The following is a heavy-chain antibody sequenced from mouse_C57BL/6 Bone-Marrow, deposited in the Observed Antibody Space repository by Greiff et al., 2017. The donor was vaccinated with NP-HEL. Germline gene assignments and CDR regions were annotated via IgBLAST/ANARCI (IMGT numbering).Heavy chain of an antibody. CDR2: IWSDGST. D-gene: IGHD1-1*01. CDR3: ARHEDYYGSSSFAY. Sequence: QVQLKESGPGLVAPSQSLSITCTVSGFSLTSYGVHWVRQPPEKGLEWLVVIWSDGSTTYNSALKSRLSISKDNSKSQVFLKMNSLQTDDTAMYYCARHEDYYGSSSFAYWGQGTLVTVSA. CDR1: GFSLTSYG. J-gene: IGHJ3*01. V-gene: IGHV2-6-1*01.